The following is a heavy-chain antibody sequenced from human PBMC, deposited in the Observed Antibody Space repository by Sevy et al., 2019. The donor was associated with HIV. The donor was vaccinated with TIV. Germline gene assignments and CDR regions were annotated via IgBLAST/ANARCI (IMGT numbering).Heavy chain of an antibody. Sequence: GGSLRLSCTASGFTFSSYEMNWVRQAPGKGLEWVSYISNSGSTIHYSDSVKGRFTISRDNAKNSRYLQMNSLRAEDTAVYYCASLPNNYYDSSGSSGDDAFDIWGQGTMVTVSS. V-gene: IGHV3-48*03. CDR3: ASLPNNYYDSSGSSGDDAFDI. J-gene: IGHJ3*02. CDR2: ISNSGSTI. D-gene: IGHD3-22*01. CDR1: GFTFSSYE.